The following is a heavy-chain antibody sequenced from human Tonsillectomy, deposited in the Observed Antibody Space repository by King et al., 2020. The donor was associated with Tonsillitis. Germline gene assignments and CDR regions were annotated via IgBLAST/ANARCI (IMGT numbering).Heavy chain of an antibody. CDR2: IYYSGST. CDR1: GGSISSYY. Sequence: VQLQESGPGLVKASETLSLTCTVSGGSISSYYWSWIRQPPGKGLEWIGYIYYSGSTNYNPSLKSRVTISVDTSKNQFSLKLSSVTAADTAVYYCARATVTSYYYYYYMDVWGKGTTVTVSS. CDR3: ARATVTSYYYYYYMDV. J-gene: IGHJ6*03. D-gene: IGHD4-17*01. V-gene: IGHV4-59*01.